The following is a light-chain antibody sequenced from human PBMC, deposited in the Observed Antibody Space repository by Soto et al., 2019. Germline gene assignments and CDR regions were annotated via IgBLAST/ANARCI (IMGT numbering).Light chain of an antibody. Sequence: EIVLTQSPATLSLSPGERASLSCRASQSVYSNVAWYQQKPGQAPRLLIYGASTRATGIPARFSGSGSGTEFTLTISSLEPEDFAVYYCQQRSNWPAFGPGPRLEIK. V-gene: IGKV3-11*01. CDR3: QQRSNWPA. J-gene: IGKJ5*01. CDR1: QSVYSN. CDR2: GAS.